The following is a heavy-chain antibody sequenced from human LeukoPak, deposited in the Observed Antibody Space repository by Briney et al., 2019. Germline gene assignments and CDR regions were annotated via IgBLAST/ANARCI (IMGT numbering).Heavy chain of an antibody. D-gene: IGHD3-22*01. CDR1: GFTFSSYA. J-gene: IGHJ4*02. V-gene: IGHV3-23*01. CDR2: ISGSGGST. Sequence: PGGSLRLSCAASGFTFSSYAVSWVRQAPGKGLEWVSAISGSGGSTYYADSVKGRFTISRDNSKNTLYLQMNSLRAEDTAVYYCARMRGYYYGFDYWGQGTLVTVSS. CDR3: ARMRGYYYGFDY.